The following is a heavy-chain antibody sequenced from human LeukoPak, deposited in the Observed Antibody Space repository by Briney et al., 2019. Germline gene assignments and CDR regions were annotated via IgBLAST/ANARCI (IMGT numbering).Heavy chain of an antibody. CDR1: GGSFSGYY. D-gene: IGHD1-14*01. V-gene: IGHV4-34*01. Sequence: SETLSLTCAVYGGSFSGYYWSWIRQPPGKGLEWVGEINHSGSTNYNPSLKSRVTISVDTSKDQFSLKLSSVTAADTAVYYCARVRATGAFDIWGQGTMVTVSS. CDR3: ARVRATGAFDI. CDR2: INHSGST. J-gene: IGHJ3*02.